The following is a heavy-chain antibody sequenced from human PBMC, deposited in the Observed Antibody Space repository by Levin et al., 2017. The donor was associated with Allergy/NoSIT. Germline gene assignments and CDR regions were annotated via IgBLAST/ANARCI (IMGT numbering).Heavy chain of an antibody. D-gene: IGHD2-2*02. J-gene: IGHJ2*01. CDR2: IQHDGSEQ. Sequence: GGSLRLSCEASGFTFSHYWMTWVRQGPGGRLEWVAKIQHDGSEQYYMDPVKGRFSISRDDAKNLLYLQMNTLRTEDTAVYYCARDSHYTDGTTNWYFDLWGRGTLVTVSS. CDR3: ARDSHYTDGTTNWYFDL. V-gene: IGHV3-7*01. CDR1: GFTFSHYW.